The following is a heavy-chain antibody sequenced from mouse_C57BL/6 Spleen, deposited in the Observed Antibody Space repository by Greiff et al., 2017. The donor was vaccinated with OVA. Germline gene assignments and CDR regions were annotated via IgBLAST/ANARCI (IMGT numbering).Heavy chain of an antibody. CDR1: GYTFTSYW. D-gene: IGHD1-1*01. Sequence: QVHVKQPGTELVKPGASVKLSCKASGYTFTSYWMHWVKQRPGQGLEWIGNINPSNGGTNYNEKFKSKATLTVDKSSSTAYMQLSSLTSEDSAVYYCARYGSNWYFDVWGTGTTVTVSS. V-gene: IGHV1-53*01. CDR3: ARYGSNWYFDV. CDR2: INPSNGGT. J-gene: IGHJ1*03.